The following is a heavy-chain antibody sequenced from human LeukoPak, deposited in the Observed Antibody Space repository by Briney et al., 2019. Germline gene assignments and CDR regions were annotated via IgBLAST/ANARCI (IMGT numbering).Heavy chain of an antibody. CDR2: ISYDAINK. D-gene: IGHD3-9*01. CDR3: AKDSFVRDIYRFFDWSFDG. V-gene: IGHV3-30-3*01. CDR1: GFTFSNYA. J-gene: IGHJ4*02. Sequence: GGSLRLSCAASGFTFSNYAMHWVRQAPGKGLEWVAFISYDAINKYYADSLKGRFTISRDNSKNTLYLQMNSLRAEDTAVYYCAKDSFVRDIYRFFDWSFDGWGQGTLVTVSS.